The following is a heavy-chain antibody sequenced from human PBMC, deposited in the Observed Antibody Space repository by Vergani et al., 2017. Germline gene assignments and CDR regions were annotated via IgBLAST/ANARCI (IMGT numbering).Heavy chain of an antibody. CDR1: GFTFSSYG. V-gene: IGHV3-30*03. CDR3: ASEMYYYDSSGYRQRDY. J-gene: IGHJ4*01. Sequence: QVQLVESGGGVVQPGRSLRLSCAASGFTFSSYGMHWVRQAPGKGLEWVAVISYDGSNKYYADSVKGRFTISRDNSKNTLYLQMNSLRAEDTAVYYCASEMYYYDSSGYRQRDYWGQEPWSPSPQ. D-gene: IGHD3-22*01. CDR2: ISYDGSNK.